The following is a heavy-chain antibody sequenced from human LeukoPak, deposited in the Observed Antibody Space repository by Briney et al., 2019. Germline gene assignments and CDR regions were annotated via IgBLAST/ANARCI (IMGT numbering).Heavy chain of an antibody. V-gene: IGHV4-4*01. CDR2: IAHDGTR. D-gene: IGHD3-3*01. Sequence: SGPLSLTCGVSGGPIDSPNYWSWARQAPGTGLEWIGEIAHDGTRNYHPSLRSRVAMSFDRANNYFSLSLTAVTAAGTALFCCTGENRRSCPFAFWGQGGMVSVSS. CDR1: GGPIDSPNY. J-gene: IGHJ4*02. CDR3: TGENRRSCPFAF.